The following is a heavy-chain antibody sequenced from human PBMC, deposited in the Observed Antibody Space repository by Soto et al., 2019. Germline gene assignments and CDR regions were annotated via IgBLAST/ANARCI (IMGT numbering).Heavy chain of an antibody. CDR3: ARDRGWVAGFYGMDV. CDR1: GYTFTGYY. J-gene: IGHJ6*02. V-gene: IGHV1-2*04. D-gene: IGHD6-19*01. Sequence: ASVKVSCKASGYTFTGYYMHWVRQAPGQGLEWMGWINPNSGGTNYAQKFQGWVTMTRDTSISTAYMELSRLRSDDTAVYYCARDRGWVAGFYGMDVWGQGTTVTVSS. CDR2: INPNSGGT.